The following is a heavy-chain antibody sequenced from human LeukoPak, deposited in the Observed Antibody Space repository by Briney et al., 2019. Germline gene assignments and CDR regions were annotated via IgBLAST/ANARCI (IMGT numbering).Heavy chain of an antibody. V-gene: IGHV4-34*12. CDR3: ARGWADYYDSSGYYEPRNY. D-gene: IGHD3-22*01. Sequence: PSETLSLTCAVYGGSFSGYYWSWIRQPPGKGLEWIGEIINSGSTNYNPSLKSRVTISVDTSKNQFSLKLSSVTAADTAVYYCARGWADYYDSSGYYEPRNYWGQGTLVTVPT. CDR2: IINSGST. CDR1: GGSFSGYY. J-gene: IGHJ4*02.